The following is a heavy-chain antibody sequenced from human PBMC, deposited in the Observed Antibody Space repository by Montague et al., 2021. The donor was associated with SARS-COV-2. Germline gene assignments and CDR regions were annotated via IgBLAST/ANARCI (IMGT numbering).Heavy chain of an antibody. D-gene: IGHD5-12*01. Sequence: SETLSLTSTVSGGSISSSTYYWGWIRQPPGKGLEWIGSIYYGGSTYYNPSLKSRVTISVDTSKNQFSLKLSSVTAADTAVYYCARHGWGWLRLLRPFDYWGQGTLV. CDR2: IYYGGST. CDR3: ARHGWGWLRLLRPFDY. V-gene: IGHV4-39*01. CDR1: GGSISSSTYY. J-gene: IGHJ4*02.